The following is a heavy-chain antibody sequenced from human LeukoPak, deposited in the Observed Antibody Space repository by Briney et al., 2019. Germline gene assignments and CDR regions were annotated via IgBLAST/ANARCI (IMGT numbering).Heavy chain of an antibody. D-gene: IGHD1-14*01. CDR2: ISAYNGNT. J-gene: IGHJ4*02. Sequence: ASVKVSCKASGYTFTSYGISWVRQAPGQGLEWMGWISAYNGNTNYAQKLQGRVTMTTDTSTSTAYMELSSLRSEDTAVYYCATYKKMPILAHDYWSQGTLVTVSS. CDR3: ATYKKMPILAHDY. CDR1: GYTFTSYG. V-gene: IGHV1-18*01.